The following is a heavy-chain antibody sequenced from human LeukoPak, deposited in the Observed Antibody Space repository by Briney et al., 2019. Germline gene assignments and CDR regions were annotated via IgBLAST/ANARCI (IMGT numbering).Heavy chain of an antibody. V-gene: IGHV3-11*01. D-gene: IGHD3-22*01. CDR2: ISSSGSTI. J-gene: IGHJ4*02. CDR1: GFTFSDYY. Sequence: GGSLRLSCAASGFTFSDYYMSWIRQAPGKGLEWVSYISSSGSTIYYADSVKGRFTISRDNAKNSLYLQMNSLRAEDTAVYYCARAMYYYDSSGYYFDYWGQGTLATVSS. CDR3: ARAMYYYDSSGYYFDY.